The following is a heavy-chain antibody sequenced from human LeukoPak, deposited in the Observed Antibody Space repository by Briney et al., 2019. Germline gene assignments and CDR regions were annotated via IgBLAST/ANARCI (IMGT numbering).Heavy chain of an antibody. CDR1: GGSISSYY. D-gene: IGHD1-26*01. CDR2: IYYSGST. J-gene: IGHJ4*02. Sequence: SETLSLTCTVSGGSISSYYWSWIRQPPGKGLEWIGYIYYSGSTNYNPSLKSRVTISVDTSKNQFSLKLSSVTAADTAVYYCARDRTMGELLYDPAFDYWGQGTLVTVSS. V-gene: IGHV4-59*01. CDR3: ARDRTMGELLYDPAFDY.